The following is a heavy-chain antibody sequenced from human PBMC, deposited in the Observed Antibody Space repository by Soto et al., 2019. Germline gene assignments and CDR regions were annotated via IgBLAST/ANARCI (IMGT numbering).Heavy chain of an antibody. V-gene: IGHV4-4*07. J-gene: IGHJ6*02. CDR2: IYYTGNT. D-gene: IGHD3-22*01. Sequence: SETLSLTCTVSGGPISPYYWSWIRQPAGKGLEWIGRIYYTGNTNYNPPLKSRVSMSLDTARNQISLKVKSVTAADTAVYYCAREGGYFDSSGSGVYHYYGVDVWGRGTTVTVSS. CDR1: GGPISPYY. CDR3: AREGGYFDSSGSGVYHYYGVDV.